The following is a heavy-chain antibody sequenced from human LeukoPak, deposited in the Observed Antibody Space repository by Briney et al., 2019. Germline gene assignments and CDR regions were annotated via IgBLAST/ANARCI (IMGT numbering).Heavy chain of an antibody. D-gene: IGHD6-19*01. J-gene: IGHJ5*02. V-gene: IGHV4-28*05. CDR1: GYSISSSNW. Sequence: WETLSLTCAVSGYSISSSNWWGWIRQPPGKGLEWIGYIFYSGSIYYNPSLKSRVTMSVATSKNQFSLKLSSVTAVDTAVYYCATFSGWYNHWGQGTLVTVSS. CDR2: IFYSGSI. CDR3: ATFSGWYNH.